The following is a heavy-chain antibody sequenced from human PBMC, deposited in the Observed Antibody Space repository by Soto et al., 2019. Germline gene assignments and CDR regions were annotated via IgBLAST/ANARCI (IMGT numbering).Heavy chain of an antibody. J-gene: IGHJ5*02. CDR1: GGSISSSSYY. CDR2: IYYSGST. Sequence: SETLSLTCTVSGGSISSSSYYWGWIRQPPGKGLEWIGSIYYSGSTYYNPSLQSRVTISVDSSKNQFSLKLSSVTASDTAVYYCARRQSSSWFGLWGQGTLVTVS. V-gene: IGHV4-39*01. CDR3: ARRQSSSWFGL. D-gene: IGHD6-13*01.